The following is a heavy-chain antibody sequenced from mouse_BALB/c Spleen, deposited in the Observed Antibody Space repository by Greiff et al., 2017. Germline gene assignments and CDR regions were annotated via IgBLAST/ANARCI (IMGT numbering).Heavy chain of an antibody. CDR1: GFTFSSYN. D-gene: IGHD4-1*01. CDR2: ISNGGGST. J-gene: IGHJ2*01. V-gene: IGHV5-12-2*01. Sequence: EVKLMESGGGLVQPGGSLKLSCAASGFTFSSYNMSWVRQTPEKRLEWVAYISNGGGSTYYPDTVKGRFTISRDNAKNTLYLQMSSLKSEDTAMYYCARQTSGRLDYWGQGTTLTVSS. CDR3: ARQTSGRLDY.